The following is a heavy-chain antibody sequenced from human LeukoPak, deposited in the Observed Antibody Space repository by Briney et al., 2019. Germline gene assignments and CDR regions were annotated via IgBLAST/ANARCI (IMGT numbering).Heavy chain of an antibody. CDR1: GYTFTSYY. CDR2: INPSGGST. V-gene: IGHV1-46*01. J-gene: IGHJ6*03. CDR3: ARAAVVTAIDYYYYYIDV. Sequence: ASVKVSCKASGYTFTSYYMHWVRQAPGQGLEWMGIINPSGGSTSYAQKFQGRVTTTRDTSTSTVYMELSSLRSEDTAVYYCARAAVVTAIDYYYYYIDVWGKGTTVTISS. D-gene: IGHD2-21*02.